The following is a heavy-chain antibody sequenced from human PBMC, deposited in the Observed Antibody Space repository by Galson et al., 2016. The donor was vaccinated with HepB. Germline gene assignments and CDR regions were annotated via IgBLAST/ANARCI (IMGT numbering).Heavy chain of an antibody. CDR2: INPSGGST. D-gene: IGHD3-22*01. CDR3: ARVQYYYDTTRRVYYYYGMDV. CDR1: GYTFTSYY. V-gene: IGHV1-46*01. J-gene: IGHJ6*02. Sequence: SVKVSCKASGYTFTSYYMHRVRQAPGQGLEWMGIINPSGGSTSYAQKFQGRVAMTRDTSTSTVYMELSSLRSEDTAVYYCARVQYYYDTTRRVYYYYGMDVWGQGTTVTVSS.